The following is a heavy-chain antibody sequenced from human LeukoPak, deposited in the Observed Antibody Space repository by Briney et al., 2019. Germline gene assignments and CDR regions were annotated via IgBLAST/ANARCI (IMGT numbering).Heavy chain of an antibody. D-gene: IGHD3-22*01. Sequence: GRSLRLSCAASGFTFDDYAMHWVRQAPGKGLEWVSGISWNSGSIGYADSVKGRFTISRDNSKNTLYLQMNSLRAEDTAVYYCAKDYYYYDSSGSIDYWGQGTLVTVSS. CDR1: GFTFDDYA. CDR2: ISWNSGSI. V-gene: IGHV3-9*01. J-gene: IGHJ4*02. CDR3: AKDYYYYDSSGSIDY.